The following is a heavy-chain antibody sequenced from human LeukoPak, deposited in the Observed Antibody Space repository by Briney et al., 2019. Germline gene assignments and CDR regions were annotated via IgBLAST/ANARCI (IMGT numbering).Heavy chain of an antibody. J-gene: IGHJ4*02. CDR1: GYTFTSYY. V-gene: IGHV1-46*01. CDR2: INPSGYST. Sequence: ASVKVPCKASGYTFTSYYMHWVRQAPGQGLEWMGIINPSGYSTSYAQTFQGRVTMTRDTSTSTVYVELSSLRPEDTAVYYCARGRGSGSYQEYHFDYWGQGSLVTVSS. D-gene: IGHD3-10*01. CDR3: ARGRGSGSYQEYHFDY.